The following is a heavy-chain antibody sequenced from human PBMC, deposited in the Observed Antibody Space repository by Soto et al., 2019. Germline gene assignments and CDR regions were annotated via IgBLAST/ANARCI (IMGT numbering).Heavy chain of an antibody. CDR1: GGSISSSNW. D-gene: IGHD3-10*01. CDR3: AREDAGSGSGDWFDP. J-gene: IGHJ5*02. Sequence: NPSETLSLTCAVSGGSISSSNWWSWVRQPPGKGLEWIGEIYLGGSTNYNPSLKSRVNISVDKSKNQFSLNLRSVTAADTAVYYCAREDAGSGSGDWFDPWGQGTLVTVSS. V-gene: IGHV4-4*02. CDR2: IYLGGST.